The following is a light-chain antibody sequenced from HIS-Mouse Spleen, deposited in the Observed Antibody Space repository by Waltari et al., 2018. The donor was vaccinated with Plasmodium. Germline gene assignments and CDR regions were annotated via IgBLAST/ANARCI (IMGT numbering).Light chain of an antibody. J-gene: IGLJ2*01. Sequence: ELTQDPAVSVALGQTVRITCQGDSLRSYYASWYQQKPGQAPVLVIYGKNNRPSGIPDRFSGSSSGNTASLTIPGAQAEDEADYYCNSRDSSGNHVVFGGGTKLTVL. CDR3: NSRDSSGNHVV. CDR2: GKN. CDR1: SLRSYY. V-gene: IGLV3-19*01.